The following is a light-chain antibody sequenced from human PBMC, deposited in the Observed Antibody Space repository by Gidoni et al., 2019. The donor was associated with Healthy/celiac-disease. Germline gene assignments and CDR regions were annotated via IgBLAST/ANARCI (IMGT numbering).Light chain of an antibody. V-gene: IGLV1-47*02. J-gene: IGLJ1*01. CDR1: SSNIESNY. CDR2: SNN. CDR3: AAWDDSLSGPGV. Sequence: QSVLTQPPSASATPEQMFTISCSGSSSNIESNYVYWYQQPPGTAPKPLIYSNNQRPSGVPDRFSGSKSGTSASLAISGLRSEDEADYYCAAWDDSLSGPGVFGTGTKVTVL.